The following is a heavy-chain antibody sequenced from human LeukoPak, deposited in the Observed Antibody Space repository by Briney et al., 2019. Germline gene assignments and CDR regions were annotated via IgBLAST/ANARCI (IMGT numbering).Heavy chain of an antibody. J-gene: IGHJ6*02. CDR1: GYTFTSYG. D-gene: IGHD3-9*01. V-gene: IGHV1-18*01. Sequence: ASVKVSCKASGYTFTSYGISWVRQAPGQGLEWMGWISAYNGNTNYAQKLQGRVTMTTDTSTSTAYMELRSLRSDDTAVYYCARDPDILTGYYYYYGMDVWGQGTTVTLSS. CDR2: ISAYNGNT. CDR3: ARDPDILTGYYYYYGMDV.